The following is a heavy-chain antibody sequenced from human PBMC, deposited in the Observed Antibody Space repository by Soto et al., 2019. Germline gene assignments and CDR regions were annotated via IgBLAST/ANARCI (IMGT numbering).Heavy chain of an antibody. Sequence: EVQLVESGGGLVQPGGSLRLSCAISGFTFSTYWMAWARQAPGKGLEWVANIKPDGSDKYYVDSVKGRFTISRDNAKNSLSLQMNSLRAEDTAVYYCAREGRLLGAFDIWGQGTLVTVSS. V-gene: IGHV3-7*01. D-gene: IGHD2-15*01. CDR2: IKPDGSDK. CDR1: GFTFSTYW. J-gene: IGHJ3*02. CDR3: AREGRLLGAFDI.